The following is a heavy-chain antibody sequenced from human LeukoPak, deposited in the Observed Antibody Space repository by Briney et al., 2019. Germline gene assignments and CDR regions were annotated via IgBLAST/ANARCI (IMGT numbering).Heavy chain of an antibody. J-gene: IGHJ4*02. V-gene: IGHV4-4*02. D-gene: IGHD6-19*01. CDR2: IYHSGST. CDR3: ARVSLAVAGSLWDY. Sequence: EIYHSGSTNYNPSLKSRVTISVDKSKNQFSLKLSSVTAADTAVYYCARVSLAVAGSLWDYWGQGTLVTVSS.